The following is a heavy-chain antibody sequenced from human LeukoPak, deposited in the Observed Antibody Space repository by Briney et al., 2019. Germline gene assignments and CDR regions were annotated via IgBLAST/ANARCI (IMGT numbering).Heavy chain of an antibody. CDR2: IIPIFGTA. CDR3: ARVVSYYDFWSGYYNSAYYYYYGMDV. CDR1: GGTISSYA. J-gene: IGHJ6*02. Sequence: GASVKVSCKASGGTISSYAISWVRQAPGQGLEWMGGIIPIFGTANYAQKFQGRVTITADESTSTAYMELSSLRSEDTAVYYCARVVSYYDFWSGYYNSAYYYYYGMDVWGQGTTVTVSS. V-gene: IGHV1-69*13. D-gene: IGHD3-3*01.